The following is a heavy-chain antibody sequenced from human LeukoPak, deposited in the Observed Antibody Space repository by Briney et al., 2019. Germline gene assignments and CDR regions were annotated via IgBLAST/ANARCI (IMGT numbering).Heavy chain of an antibody. D-gene: IGHD4-17*01. CDR1: GGSFSGYY. V-gene: IGHV4-34*01. J-gene: IGHJ6*03. Sequence: SETLSLTCAVYGGSFSGYYWSWIRQPPGKGLEWIGEINHSGSTNYNPSLKSRVTISVDTSKNQFSLKLSSVTAADTAVYYCARGYYGEVGYYYMDVWGKGTTVTVSS. CDR2: INHSGST. CDR3: ARGYYGEVGYYYMDV.